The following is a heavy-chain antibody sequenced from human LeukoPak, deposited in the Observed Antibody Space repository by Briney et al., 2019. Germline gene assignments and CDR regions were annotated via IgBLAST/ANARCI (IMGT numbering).Heavy chain of an antibody. CDR3: AKDIEAYCGDHCYEYFQH. D-gene: IGHD2-21*01. Sequence: GGSLRLSCAASGFTVSSTYMSWVRQAPGKGLEWVSVIYSGGSTYYADSGKGRFTISRDNSKNTLYLQMNSLRAEDTAVYYCAKDIEAYCGDHCYEYFQHWGQGTLVTVSS. V-gene: IGHV3-66*01. J-gene: IGHJ1*01. CDR1: GFTVSSTY. CDR2: IYSGGST.